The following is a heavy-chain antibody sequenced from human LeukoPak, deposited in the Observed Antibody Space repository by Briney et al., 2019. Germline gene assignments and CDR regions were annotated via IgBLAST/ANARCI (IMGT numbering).Heavy chain of an antibody. J-gene: IGHJ4*02. D-gene: IGHD4-17*01. CDR3: ARHDDYGDYYFDY. Sequence: LGESLKSSCKGSGYIFTSYWIGWGRQMPGQGLEWMGIIYPGDSDTRYSPSFQGQVTISADKSISTAYLQWSSLKASDTAMYYCARHDDYGDYYFDYWGQGTLVTVSS. CDR2: IYPGDSDT. CDR1: GYIFTSYW. V-gene: IGHV5-51*01.